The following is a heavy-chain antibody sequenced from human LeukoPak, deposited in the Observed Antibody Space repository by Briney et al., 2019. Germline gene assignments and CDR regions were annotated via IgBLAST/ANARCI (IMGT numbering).Heavy chain of an antibody. J-gene: IGHJ4*02. V-gene: IGHV4-34*01. Sequence: SETLSLTCAVYGGSFSGYYWSWIRQPPGKGLEWIGTIYHSDSTYYNPSLKSRVAISVDTSKNQFSLKLNSVTAADTAVYYCARSPLFYSGSPSFDYWGQGTLVTVSS. CDR2: IYHSDST. CDR1: GGSFSGYY. CDR3: ARSPLFYSGSPSFDY. D-gene: IGHD1-26*01.